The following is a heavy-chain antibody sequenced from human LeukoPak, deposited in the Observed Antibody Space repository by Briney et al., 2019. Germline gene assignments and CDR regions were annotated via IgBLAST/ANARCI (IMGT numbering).Heavy chain of an antibody. CDR2: ISSSSSAI. CDR3: ARDDMWAFDY. V-gene: IGHV3-48*02. J-gene: IGHJ4*02. Sequence: GGSLRLSCAASGFTFSSHSMNWVRQAPGKGLEWVSYISSSSSAIYYADSVKGRFTISRDNAKNSLNQQMNSLRDDDTAVYYCARDDMWAFDYWGQGTLVTVSP. D-gene: IGHD1-26*01. CDR1: GFTFSSHS.